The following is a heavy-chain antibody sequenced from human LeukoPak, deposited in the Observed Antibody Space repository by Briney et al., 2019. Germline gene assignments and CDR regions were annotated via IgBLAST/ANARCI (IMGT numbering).Heavy chain of an antibody. V-gene: IGHV3-48*01. CDR1: GFTFSGYI. J-gene: IGHJ4*02. CDR2: IGSSGNTI. D-gene: IGHD6-19*01. Sequence: GGSLRLSCAASGFTFSGYIMNWVRQAPGKGLEWVSFIGSSGNTIYYADSVKGRFTVSRDNAKNSLYQQMNSLRVEDTAVYYCARDQWLDYWGQGTLVTVSS. CDR3: ARDQWLDY.